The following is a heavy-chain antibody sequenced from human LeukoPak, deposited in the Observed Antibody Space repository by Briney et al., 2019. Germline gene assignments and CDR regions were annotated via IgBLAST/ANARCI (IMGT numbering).Heavy chain of an antibody. V-gene: IGHV4-59*08. Sequence: SETLSLTCTVSGGSTSTYYWSWIRQPPGKGLEWIGSMYYSGSTNYKPSLKSRVTISVETSKNQFSLKLSSVTAADTAVYYCARHAYYYDRSGSYEAFDIWGQGTMVTVSS. CDR2: MYYSGST. CDR3: ARHAYYYDRSGSYEAFDI. J-gene: IGHJ3*02. D-gene: IGHD3-22*01. CDR1: GGSTSTYY.